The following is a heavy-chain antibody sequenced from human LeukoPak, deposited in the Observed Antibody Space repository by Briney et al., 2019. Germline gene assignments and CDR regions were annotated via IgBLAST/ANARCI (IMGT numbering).Heavy chain of an antibody. D-gene: IGHD3-22*01. J-gene: IGHJ4*02. CDR3: TKEYDYSGYLGQGRGYFDY. Sequence: GGSLRLSCAASGFTVSSYGMTWVRQAPGKGLEWVSAFSATDGSAQYAESVRGRFTISRDNSKNSLYLQMNSLRAEDTAIYFCTKEYDYSGYLGQGRGYFDYWGQGTLVTVSS. CDR2: FSATDGSA. V-gene: IGHV3-23*01. CDR1: GFTVSSYG.